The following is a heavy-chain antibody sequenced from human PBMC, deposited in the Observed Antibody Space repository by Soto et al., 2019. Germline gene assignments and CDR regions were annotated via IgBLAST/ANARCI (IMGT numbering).Heavy chain of an antibody. CDR1: GGPFSGYY. J-gene: IGHJ5*02. CDR2: INHSGST. CDR3: ARRESITMVRGVNRRWFDP. V-gene: IGHV4-34*01. D-gene: IGHD3-10*01. Sequence: SETLSLTCAVYGGPFSGYYWSWIRQPPGKGLEWIGEINHSGSTNYNPSLKSRVTISVDTSKNQFSLKLSSVTAADTAVYYCARRESITMVRGVNRRWFDPWGQGTPVTVSS.